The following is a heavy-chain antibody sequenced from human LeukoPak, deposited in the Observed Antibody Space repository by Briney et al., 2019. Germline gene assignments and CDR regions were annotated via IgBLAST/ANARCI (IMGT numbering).Heavy chain of an antibody. CDR2: INTNGGTT. CDR3: AGDAGTMIHY. CDR1: GFTFSTYW. J-gene: IGHJ4*02. Sequence: PGGSLRLSCAASGFTFSTYWMHWVRQAPGKGLVWVSRINTNGGTTSYADSVKGRFTISRDNAKNTLYLQMCSLRAEDTAVYYCAGDAGTMIHYWGQGTLVTVSS. D-gene: IGHD3-22*01. V-gene: IGHV3-74*01.